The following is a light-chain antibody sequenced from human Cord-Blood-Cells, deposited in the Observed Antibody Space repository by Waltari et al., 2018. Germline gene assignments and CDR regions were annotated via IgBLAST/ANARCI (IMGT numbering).Light chain of an antibody. CDR3: QQDYSTPWT. Sequence: DIVMTQSPDSLAVSLGERATINCKSSQSVLYSSNNNNYLAWYQQKPGQPPKLLIYWASTRESGVPDRFSGSGSGTDVTLTISSLQAEDVAVYYCQQDYSTPWTFGQGTKVEIK. V-gene: IGKV4-1*01. J-gene: IGKJ1*01. CDR2: WAS. CDR1: QSVLYSSNNNNY.